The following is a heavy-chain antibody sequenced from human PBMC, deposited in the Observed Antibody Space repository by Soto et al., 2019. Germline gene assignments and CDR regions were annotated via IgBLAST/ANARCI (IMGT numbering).Heavy chain of an antibody. J-gene: IGHJ4*01. CDR2: INPVNGDT. V-gene: IGHV1-3*01. D-gene: IGHD3-10*01. CDR1: GYGFTSYT. Sequence: ASVKVSCKASGYGFTSYTMHWVRQAPGQRLEWMGWINPVNGDTRNSQNFQGRVTFTRDTSASTTYMELSSLRSEDTAVYYCTRGPNSGSFDYWG. CDR3: TRGPNSGSFDY.